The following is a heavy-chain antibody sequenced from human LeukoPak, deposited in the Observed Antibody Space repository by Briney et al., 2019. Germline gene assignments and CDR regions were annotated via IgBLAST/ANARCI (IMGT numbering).Heavy chain of an antibody. V-gene: IGHV3-30*02. D-gene: IGHD6-19*01. CDR1: PFTFSSYG. Sequence: GGSLRLSCAASPFTFSSYGMHWVRQAPGKGLEWVAYIQYDGSNQQYADSVKGRFSISRDSSKNILYLQMNSLRAEDTAVHYCATFTPVAGNFDYWGQGTLVTVSS. CDR3: ATFTPVAGNFDY. J-gene: IGHJ4*02. CDR2: IQYDGSNQ.